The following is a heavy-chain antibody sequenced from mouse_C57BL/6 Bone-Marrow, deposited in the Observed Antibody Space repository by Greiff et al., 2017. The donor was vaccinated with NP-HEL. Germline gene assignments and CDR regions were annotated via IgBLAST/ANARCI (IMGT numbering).Heavy chain of an antibody. CDR1: GYSFTGYY. Sequence: EVHLVESGPELVKPGASVKISCKASGYSFTGYYMHWVKQSHGNILDWIGYIYPYNGVSSYNQKFKGKATLTVDKSSSTAYMELRSLTSEDSAVYYCAIEPYTRDYFDYWGQGTTLTVSS. J-gene: IGHJ2*01. D-gene: IGHD2-10*01. CDR2: IYPYNGVS. V-gene: IGHV1-31*01. CDR3: AIEPYTRDYFDY.